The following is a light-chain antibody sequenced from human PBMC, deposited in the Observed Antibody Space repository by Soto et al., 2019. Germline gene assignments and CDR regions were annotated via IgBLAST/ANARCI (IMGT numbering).Light chain of an antibody. Sequence: EIVMTQSPATLSVSPGERATLSCRASQSIAENLAWYQQTPGQAPRLLIYGASTRATGIPARFSGSGSGTEFTLSISSLQSEDFAVYYCQQYNNGSPWTFGQGTKVEIK. J-gene: IGKJ1*01. CDR1: QSIAEN. CDR3: QQYNNGSPWT. V-gene: IGKV3-15*01. CDR2: GAS.